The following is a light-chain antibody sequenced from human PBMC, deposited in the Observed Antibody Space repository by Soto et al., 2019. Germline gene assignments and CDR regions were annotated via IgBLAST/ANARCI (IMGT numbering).Light chain of an antibody. J-gene: IGKJ1*01. CDR3: QEYHDWTPWT. V-gene: IGKV3-15*01. Sequence: EIPMTQSPATLSVSPGGRATLSCRPSLSVGTKVAWYQQKPCQAPRLLVYGASTRATGTPARFSGSGSGTEFTLTISSVQSEDFAVYYCQEYHDWTPWTFGQGTKVDIK. CDR2: GAS. CDR1: LSVGTK.